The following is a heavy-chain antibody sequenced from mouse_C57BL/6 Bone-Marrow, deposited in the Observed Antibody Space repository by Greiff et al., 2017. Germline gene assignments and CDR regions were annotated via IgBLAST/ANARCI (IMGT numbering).Heavy chain of an antibody. D-gene: IGHD1-1*01. CDR3: ARPLRSYAMDY. V-gene: IGHV1-81*01. CDR2: IYPRSGNT. Sequence: VKLPQPGAELARPGASVKLSCKASGYTFTSYGISWVKQRTGQGLEWIGEIYPRSGNTYYNQKFKGKATLTADKSSSTAYMELRSLTSDDSAVYFCARPLRSYAMDYWGQGTSVTVSS. J-gene: IGHJ4*01. CDR1: GYTFTSYG.